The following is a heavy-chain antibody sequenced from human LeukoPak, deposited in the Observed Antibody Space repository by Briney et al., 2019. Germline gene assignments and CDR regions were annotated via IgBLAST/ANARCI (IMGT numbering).Heavy chain of an antibody. J-gene: IGHJ4*02. Sequence: ASVKVSCKASGGTFSSYAISWVPQAPGQELEWMGGIIPIFGTANYAQKFQGRVTITADESTSTAYMELSSLRSEDTAVYYCARSPTYYYDSSGYPDFEYWGQGTLVTVSS. CDR2: IIPIFGTA. CDR1: GGTFSSYA. CDR3: ARSPTYYYDSSGYPDFEY. V-gene: IGHV1-69*13. D-gene: IGHD3-22*01.